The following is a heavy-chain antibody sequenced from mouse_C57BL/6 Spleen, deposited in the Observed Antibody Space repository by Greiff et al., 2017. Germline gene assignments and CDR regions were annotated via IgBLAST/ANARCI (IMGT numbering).Heavy chain of an antibody. J-gene: IGHJ2*01. CDR2: IDPETGGT. Sequence: QVQLQQSGAELVRPGASVTLSCKASGYTFTDYEMHWVKQTPVHGLEWIGAIDPETGGTAYNQKFKGKAILTADKSSSTAYMELGSLTSEDSAVYYCTRFYYYGSDYWGQGTTLTVSS. D-gene: IGHD1-1*01. V-gene: IGHV1-15*01. CDR1: GYTFTDYE. CDR3: TRFYYYGSDY.